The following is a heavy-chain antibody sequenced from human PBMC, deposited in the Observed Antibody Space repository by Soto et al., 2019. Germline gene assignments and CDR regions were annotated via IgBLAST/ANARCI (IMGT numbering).Heavy chain of an antibody. V-gene: IGHV5-10-1*01. D-gene: IGHD5-12*01. J-gene: IGHJ6*02. Sequence: PGESLKISCKGSGYSFTSYWISWVRQMPGKGLEWMGRIDPSDSYTNYSPSFQGHVTISADKSISTAYLQWSSLKASDTAMYYCARTRIVATPYSYNGIDVCGQGTTVTVSS. CDR2: IDPSDSYT. CDR3: ARTRIVATPYSYNGIDV. CDR1: GYSFTSYW.